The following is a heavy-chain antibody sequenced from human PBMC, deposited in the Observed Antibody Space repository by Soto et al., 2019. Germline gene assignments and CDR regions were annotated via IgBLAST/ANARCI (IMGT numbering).Heavy chain of an antibody. CDR3: ARVGYSGYGKARLFDY. D-gene: IGHD5-12*01. J-gene: IGHJ4*02. Sequence: GGSLRLSCAASGFTFSSYWMHWVRQAPGKGLVWVSRINSDGSSTSYADSVKGRFTISRDNAKNTLYLQMNSLRAEDTAVYYCARVGYSGYGKARLFDYRGQGTLVTVSS. V-gene: IGHV3-74*01. CDR2: INSDGSST. CDR1: GFTFSSYW.